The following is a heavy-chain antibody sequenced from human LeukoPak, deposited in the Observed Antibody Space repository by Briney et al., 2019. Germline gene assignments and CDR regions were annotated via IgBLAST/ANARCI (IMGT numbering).Heavy chain of an antibody. J-gene: IGHJ5*02. D-gene: IGHD3-10*01. V-gene: IGHV1-2*02. CDR1: GYTFTGYY. Sequence: GASVKVSCKASGYTFTGYYMHWVRQAPGQGLEWMGWINPNSGGTNYAQKFQGRVTTTRDTSISTAYMELSRLRSDDTAVYYCARDRSMVRGVIPRRGNWFDPWGQGTLVTVSS. CDR3: ARDRSMVRGVIPRRGNWFDP. CDR2: INPNSGGT.